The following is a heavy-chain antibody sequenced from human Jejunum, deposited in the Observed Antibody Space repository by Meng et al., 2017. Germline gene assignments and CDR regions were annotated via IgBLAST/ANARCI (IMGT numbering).Heavy chain of an antibody. D-gene: IGHD6-13*01. CDR1: GASISDNNW. V-gene: IGHV4-4*02. CDR3: ARDLLGPAIAATGWFDP. J-gene: IGHJ5*02. Sequence: VLLLASGPVLFKPSGTLSLTSAVFGASISDNNWWSWVRQAPGKGLEWIGEIHHTGNINYNPSLKSGVTMSLDKPKNQFSLEVTSVTAADTAVYYCARDLLGPAIAATGWFDPWGQGTLVTVSS. CDR2: IHHTGNI.